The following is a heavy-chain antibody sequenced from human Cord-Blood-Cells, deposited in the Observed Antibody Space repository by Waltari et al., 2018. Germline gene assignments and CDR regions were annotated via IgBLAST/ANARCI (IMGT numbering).Heavy chain of an antibody. CDR1: GGSFSGYY. J-gene: IGHJ3*02. V-gene: IGHV4-34*01. Sequence: QVQLQQWGAGLLKPSETLSLTCAVYGGSFSGYYWFWIRQPPGKGREWIGEINHSGSTNYNPSLKSRVTISVDTSKNQFSLKLGSVTAADTAVYYCARIPKAGTIVVPAAIGAFDIWGQGTMVTVSS. D-gene: IGHD2-2*02. CDR3: ARIPKAGTIVVPAAIGAFDI. CDR2: INHSGST.